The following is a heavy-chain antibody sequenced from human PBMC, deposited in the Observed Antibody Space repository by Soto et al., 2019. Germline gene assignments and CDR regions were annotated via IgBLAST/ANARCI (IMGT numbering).Heavy chain of an antibody. CDR3: AKHPEPLRDDAFDI. Sequence: PGGSLRLSCAASGFTFSSYAMSWVRQAPGKGLEWVSTISGSGSRTYYADSVKGRFTISRDNSKNTLYLQMNSLRAEDTAVYYCAKHPEPLRDDAFDIWGQGTMVTVSS. CDR2: ISGSGSRT. J-gene: IGHJ3*02. CDR1: GFTFSSYA. V-gene: IGHV3-23*01. D-gene: IGHD4-17*01.